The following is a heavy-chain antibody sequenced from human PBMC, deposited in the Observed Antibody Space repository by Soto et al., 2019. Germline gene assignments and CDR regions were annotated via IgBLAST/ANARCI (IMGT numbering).Heavy chain of an antibody. J-gene: IGHJ6*03. CDR3: ARVRKLVGYFYYYMDV. D-gene: IGHD6-6*01. CDR2: ISAYNGNT. Sequence: QVPLLQSGAEVKKPGASVKVSCKASGYTFTNYGITWVRQAPGQGLEWMGWISAYNGNTRNTQRLQGRVTMTTDTSTSTAYMELRGLRSDDTAVYYCARVRKLVGYFYYYMDVWGKGTTVTVPS. V-gene: IGHV1-18*01. CDR1: GYTFTNYG.